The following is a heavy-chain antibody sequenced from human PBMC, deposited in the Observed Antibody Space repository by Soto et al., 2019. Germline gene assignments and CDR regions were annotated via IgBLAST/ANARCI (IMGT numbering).Heavy chain of an antibody. CDR1: GGSISSSNW. D-gene: IGHD1-26*01. CDR2: IYHSGST. J-gene: IGHJ4*02. V-gene: IGHV4-4*02. CDR3: ASFVPSIVGATTADY. Sequence: PSETLSLTCAVSGGSISSSNWWSWVRQPPGKGLEWIGEIYHSGSTNYNPSLKSRVTISVDKSKNQFSLKLSSVTAADTAVYYCASFVPSIVGATTADYWGRGTLVT.